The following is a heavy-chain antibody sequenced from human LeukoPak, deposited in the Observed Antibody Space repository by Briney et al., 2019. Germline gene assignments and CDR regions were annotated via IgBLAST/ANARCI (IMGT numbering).Heavy chain of an antibody. CDR2: ISSSGSTI. CDR1: GFSFNDYC. Sequence: PGGSLRLSCAASGFSFNDYCMSWIRQPPGKGPEWVSYISSSGSTIYYADSVKGRFTISRDNAKNSLSLQLNSLRVEDTAVYYCARYKTHDSITAGGLDYWGQGTLVTVSS. D-gene: IGHD6-13*01. J-gene: IGHJ4*02. CDR3: ARYKTHDSITAGGLDY. V-gene: IGHV3-11*01.